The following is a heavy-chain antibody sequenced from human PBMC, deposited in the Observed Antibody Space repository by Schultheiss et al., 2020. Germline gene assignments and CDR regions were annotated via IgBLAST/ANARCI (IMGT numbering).Heavy chain of an antibody. D-gene: IGHD6-13*01. Sequence: GGSLRLSCAASGFTFSSHSMHWVRQAPGKGLEWVAVISDDGRGNQYADSVKGRFTISRDNSRHTLYLQMNSLRAEDTAVYYCARDLPAAPAGLVDYWGQGTLVTVSS. CDR1: GFTFSSHS. V-gene: IGHV3-30*04. J-gene: IGHJ4*02. CDR2: ISDDGRGN. CDR3: ARDLPAAPAGLVDY.